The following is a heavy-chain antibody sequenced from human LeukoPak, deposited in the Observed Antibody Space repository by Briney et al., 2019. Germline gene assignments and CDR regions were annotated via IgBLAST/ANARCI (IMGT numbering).Heavy chain of an antibody. CDR1: GFTFSSYG. Sequence: GGSLRLSCAASGFTFSSYGMHWVRQAPGKGLEWVAVIWYDGSNKYYADSVKGRFTISRDNSKNTLYLQMNSLRAEDTAVYSCARVETGYGSSFRVDYGDRATL. D-gene: IGHD1-14*01. V-gene: IGHV3-33*01. J-gene: IGHJ4*02. CDR3: ARVETGYGSSFRVDY. CDR2: IWYDGSNK.